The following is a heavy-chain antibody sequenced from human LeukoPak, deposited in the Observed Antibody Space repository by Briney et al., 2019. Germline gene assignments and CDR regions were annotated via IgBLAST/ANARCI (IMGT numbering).Heavy chain of an antibody. V-gene: IGHV3-15*01. CDR3: TTDTLLRYFDWFGDPDAFDI. CDR2: IKSKTDGGTT. D-gene: IGHD3-9*01. J-gene: IGHJ3*02. CDR1: GFTFSNAW. Sequence: GGSLRLSCAASGFTFSNAWMSWVRQAPGKGLEWVGRIKSKTDGGTTDYAAPVKGRFTISRDDSKNTLYLQMNSLKTEDTAVYYCTTDTLLRYFDWFGDPDAFDIWGQGTMVTVSS.